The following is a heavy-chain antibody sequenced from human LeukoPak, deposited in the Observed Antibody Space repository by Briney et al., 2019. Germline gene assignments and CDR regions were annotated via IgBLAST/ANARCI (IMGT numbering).Heavy chain of an antibody. CDR3: ARGRGCSSTSCHGGFDY. J-gene: IGHJ4*02. CDR1: GGTFSSYA. D-gene: IGHD2-2*01. V-gene: IGHV1-69*13. CDR2: IILIFGTA. Sequence: SVKVSCKASGGTFSSYAISWVRQAPGQGLEWMGGIILIFGTANYAQKFQGRVTITADESTSTAYMELSSLRSEDTAVYYCARGRGCSSTSCHGGFDYWGQGTLVTVSS.